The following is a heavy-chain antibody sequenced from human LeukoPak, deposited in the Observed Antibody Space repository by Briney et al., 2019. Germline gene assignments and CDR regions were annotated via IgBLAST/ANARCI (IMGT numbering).Heavy chain of an antibody. CDR1: GFTFSSYG. CDR2: IRYDGSNK. V-gene: IGHV3-30*02. Sequence: GGSLRLSCAASGFTFSSYGMHWVRQAPGKGLEWVAFIRYDGSNKYYADSVKGRFTISRDNSKNTLYLQMNSLRAEDMAVYYCAKGLTDCSSTSCYYYYYMDVWGKGTTVTVSS. J-gene: IGHJ6*03. CDR3: AKGLTDCSSTSCYYYYYMDV. D-gene: IGHD2-2*01.